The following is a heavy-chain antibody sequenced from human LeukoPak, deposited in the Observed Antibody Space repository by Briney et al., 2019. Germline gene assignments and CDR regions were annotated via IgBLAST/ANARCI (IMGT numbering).Heavy chain of an antibody. Sequence: PSETLSLTCTVSGGSITSYYWSWIRQPPGKGLEWIGYVYSSGSTKYNPSLKSRLTMSVDTSKNQFSLKLSSVTAADTAVYYCMRLGIGHRGDDYWGQGTLVTVSS. CDR2: VYSSGST. CDR1: GGSITSYY. J-gene: IGHJ4*02. CDR3: MRLGIGHRGDDY. V-gene: IGHV4-59*08. D-gene: IGHD3-10*01.